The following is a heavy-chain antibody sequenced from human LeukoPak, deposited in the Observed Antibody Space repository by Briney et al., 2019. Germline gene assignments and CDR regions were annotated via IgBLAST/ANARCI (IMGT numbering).Heavy chain of an antibody. V-gene: IGHV3-23*01. D-gene: IGHD6-19*01. J-gene: IGHJ3*02. Sequence: GGSLRLSCAASGFTFTSYAMSWVRQAPGKGLEWVSAITGTGGSTYYAASVKGRFTVSRDNSKNTLYLQMSSLRAEDTAMYYCAKVRDTRDWYKDAFDIWGQGTRVTVSS. CDR1: GFTFTSYA. CDR2: ITGTGGST. CDR3: AKVRDTRDWYKDAFDI.